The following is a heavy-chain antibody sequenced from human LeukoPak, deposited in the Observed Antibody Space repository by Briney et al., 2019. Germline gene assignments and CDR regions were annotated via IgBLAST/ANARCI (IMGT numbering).Heavy chain of an antibody. CDR1: GGSISRSSYY. CDR2: VYYSGTT. Sequence: SETLSLTCTVSGGSISRSSYYWGWIRQPPGKGLEWIGSVYYSGTTYYNPSLKSRVTISVDTSKSQFSLKLSSVTAADTAVYYCARVTSSGNSGIDYWGQGTLVTVSS. V-gene: IGHV4-39*07. J-gene: IGHJ4*02. CDR3: ARVTSSGNSGIDY. D-gene: IGHD4-23*01.